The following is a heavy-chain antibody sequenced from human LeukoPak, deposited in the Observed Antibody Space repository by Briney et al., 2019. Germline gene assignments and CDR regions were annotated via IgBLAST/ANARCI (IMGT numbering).Heavy chain of an antibody. CDR3: AREAASQYYYYYMDV. J-gene: IGHJ6*03. Sequence: GGSLRLSCAASGFTFRNYGMSWVRQAPGKGLEWVSAISGDAADIFYADSAKGRFTISRDNSKNSLYLQMNSLRAEDTAVYYCAREAASQYYYYYMDVWGKGTTVTVSS. V-gene: IGHV3-23*01. CDR1: GFTFRNYG. D-gene: IGHD6-25*01. CDR2: ISGDAADI.